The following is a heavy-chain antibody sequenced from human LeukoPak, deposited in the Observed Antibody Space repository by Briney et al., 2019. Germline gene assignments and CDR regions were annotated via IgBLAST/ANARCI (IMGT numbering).Heavy chain of an antibody. D-gene: IGHD4-17*01. CDR3: ARDGYDYGDYWFDP. V-gene: IGHV4-61*02. CDR1: GGSISSGSYY. Sequence: SETLSLTCTVSGGSISSGSYYWSWIRQPAGKGLEWIGRIYTSGSTNYNPSLKSRVTMSVDTSKNQFSLKLSSVTAADTAVYYCARDGYDYGDYWFDPWGQGTLVTVSS. CDR2: IYTSGST. J-gene: IGHJ5*02.